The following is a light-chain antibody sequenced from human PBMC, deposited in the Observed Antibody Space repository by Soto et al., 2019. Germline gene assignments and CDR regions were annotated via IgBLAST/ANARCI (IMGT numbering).Light chain of an antibody. Sequence: QSALTQPASVSGSPGQSITISCTGTSGDIGSYNRVSWYQQHPGKAPKLIIYEVTDRPSGVSNRFSGSKSGNTASLTISGLQAEDEVEYYCSSYTNINTRACVFGTGTQLTVL. V-gene: IGLV2-14*01. CDR3: SSYTNINTRACV. CDR2: EVT. J-gene: IGLJ7*01. CDR1: SGDIGSYNR.